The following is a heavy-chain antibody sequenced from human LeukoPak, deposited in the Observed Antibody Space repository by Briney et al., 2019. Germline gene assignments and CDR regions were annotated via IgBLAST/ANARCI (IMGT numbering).Heavy chain of an antibody. Sequence: PGGSLRLSCAASGFTFSTYSMNWVRQAPGKGLEWVSYISSSSTPVFYADSVKGRFTLSRDNAKKSLSLQMNSLGTEDTAFYYCAKSRDDGTGYYYDYWGQGVLVTVAS. V-gene: IGHV3-48*01. J-gene: IGHJ4*02. CDR2: ISSSSTPV. D-gene: IGHD3-9*01. CDR1: GFTFSTYS. CDR3: AKSRDDGTGYYYDY.